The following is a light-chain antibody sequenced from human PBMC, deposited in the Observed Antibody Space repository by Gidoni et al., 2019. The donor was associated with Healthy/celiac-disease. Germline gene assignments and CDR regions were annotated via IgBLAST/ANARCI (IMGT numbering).Light chain of an antibody. CDR2: DAS. J-gene: IGKJ3*01. V-gene: IGKV1-33*01. Sequence: DIQMTQSPSSLSASVGDRVTITCQASQDISNYLNWYQQKPGKAPKLLIYDASNLETGVPSRFSGSGSGTDSTFTISSLQPEDIATYYCQQYDNLPFTFGPGTKVDIK. CDR3: QQYDNLPFT. CDR1: QDISNY.